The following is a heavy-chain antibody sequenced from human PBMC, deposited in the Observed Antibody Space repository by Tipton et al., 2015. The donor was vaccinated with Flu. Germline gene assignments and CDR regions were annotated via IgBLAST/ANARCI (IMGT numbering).Heavy chain of an antibody. CDR2: IYLDDSDA. J-gene: IGHJ3*02. V-gene: IGHV5-51*03. Sequence: QLVQSGAEVKKPGESLKISCKASGYSFTNYWIAWVRQMPGKGLEWMGIIYLDDSDARYSPSFQGQVTISADKSISTAYPQWSSLKASDTAMYYCAREDYYDSSGESPSDAFDIGGQGTMVTVSS. D-gene: IGHD3-22*01. CDR1: GYSFTNYW. CDR3: AREDYYDSSGESPSDAFDI.